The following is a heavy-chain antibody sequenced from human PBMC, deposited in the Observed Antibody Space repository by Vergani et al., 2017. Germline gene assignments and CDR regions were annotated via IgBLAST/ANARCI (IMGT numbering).Heavy chain of an antibody. CDR3: ARDRYYGSGIDAFDI. J-gene: IGHJ3*02. V-gene: IGHV3-21*01. CDR1: GFTFSSYS. CDR2: ISSSSSYI. Sequence: EVQLVESGGGLVKPGGSLRLSCAASGFTFSSYSMNWVRQAPGKGLEWVSSISSSSSYIYYADSVKGRFTISRDNAKNSLYLQMNSLRAEDTAVSYCARDRYYGSGIDAFDIWGQGTMVTVSS. D-gene: IGHD3-10*01.